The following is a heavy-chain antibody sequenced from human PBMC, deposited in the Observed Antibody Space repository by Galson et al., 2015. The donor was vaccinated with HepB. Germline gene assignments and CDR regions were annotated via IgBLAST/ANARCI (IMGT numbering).Heavy chain of an antibody. Sequence: SVKVSCKASGGTFSSYAISWVRQAPGQGPEWMGGIIPILGIANYAQKFQGRVTITADKSTSTAYMELSSLRSEDTAVYYCAGRKYDFWSGYYGGGFDYWGQGTLVTVSS. CDR2: IIPILGIA. CDR1: GGTFSSYA. D-gene: IGHD3-3*01. J-gene: IGHJ4*02. CDR3: AGRKYDFWSGYYGGGFDY. V-gene: IGHV1-69*10.